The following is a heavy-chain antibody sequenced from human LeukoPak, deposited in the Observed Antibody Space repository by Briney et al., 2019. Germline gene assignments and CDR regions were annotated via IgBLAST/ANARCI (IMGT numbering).Heavy chain of an antibody. CDR3: ASASGPDVYDIFDI. CDR1: GFTFSDYW. V-gene: IGHV3-21*06. CDR2: ISSRSNYK. D-gene: IGHD5/OR15-5a*01. Sequence: KSGGSLRLSCAASGFTFSDYWMSWVRQAPGKGLEWLSSISSRSNYKYYADSAKGRFAISRDNAENSLYLEMSSLRFEDTAVYYCASASGPDVYDIFDIWGQGTLVTVSS. J-gene: IGHJ3*02.